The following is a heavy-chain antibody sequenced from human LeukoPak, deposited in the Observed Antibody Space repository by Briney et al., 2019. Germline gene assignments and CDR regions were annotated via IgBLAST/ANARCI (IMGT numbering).Heavy chain of an antibody. D-gene: IGHD3-10*01. J-gene: IGHJ3*02. CDR1: GYTLTDYY. V-gene: IGHV1-2*02. Sequence: ASVKVSCKASGYTLTDYYIHRVRQAPGQGLEWMGWINPNSGGRNYAQKFQGRVTMTRDTSINTAYVEVSGLRSDDTAVYYCARTPSFGSVAFDIWGQGTMVTVSS. CDR2: INPNSGGR. CDR3: ARTPSFGSVAFDI.